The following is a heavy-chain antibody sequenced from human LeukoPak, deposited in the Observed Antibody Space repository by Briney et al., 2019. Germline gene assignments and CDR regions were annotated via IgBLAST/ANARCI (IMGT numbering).Heavy chain of an antibody. CDR1: GFTFSSYG. D-gene: IGHD4-17*01. CDR2: IKQDGSEK. J-gene: IGHJ4*02. Sequence: QPGGSLRLSCAASGFTFSSYGMSWVRQAPGKGLEWVANIKQDGSEKYYVDSVKGRFTISRDNAKNSLYLQMNSLRAEDTAVYYCARAGRDYRDYVAYWGQGTLVTVSS. CDR3: ARAGRDYRDYVAY. V-gene: IGHV3-7*01.